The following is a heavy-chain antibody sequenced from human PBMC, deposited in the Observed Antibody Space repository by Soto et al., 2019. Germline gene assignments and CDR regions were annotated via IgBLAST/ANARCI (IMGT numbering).Heavy chain of an antibody. CDR2: MSSNGNNK. J-gene: IGHJ6*02. CDR3: VRVRVGKSGDVIEL. CDR1: GITFSSCD. D-gene: IGHD3-10*01. V-gene: IGHV3-11*01. Sequence: QVHLVESGGGVVKPGGSLRLSCAASGITFSSCDMNWIRQAPGKGLEWVSYMSSNGNNKNYADSVTGRFTISRDNSKNTLYLLMKRLSAADQAIYVCVRVRVGKSGDVIELWAQRTTVTAS.